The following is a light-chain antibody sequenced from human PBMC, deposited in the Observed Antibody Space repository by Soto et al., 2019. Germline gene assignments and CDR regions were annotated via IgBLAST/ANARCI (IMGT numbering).Light chain of an antibody. CDR3: QQRYRWPPIT. V-gene: IGKV3-11*01. CDR1: ESVFGY. J-gene: IGKJ5*01. CDR2: DAS. Sequence: EVVLTQSPATLSLSPGERATLSCRASESVFGYLAWYQHKPGQAPRHLIYDASNRATGVPARFSGSGSGTDFTLTISSLEPEDFAVYYCQQRYRWPPITFGQGTRLENK.